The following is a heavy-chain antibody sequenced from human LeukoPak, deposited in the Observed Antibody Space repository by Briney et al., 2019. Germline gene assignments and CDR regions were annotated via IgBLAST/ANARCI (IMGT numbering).Heavy chain of an antibody. CDR2: NSGSSGAT. Sequence: GGSLRLSCAASGFTFSSYAMSWVRQAPGKGLEWVSANSGSSGATYYADSVKGWFTISRDISKNTLYLQMNSLRAEDTAIYYCAKSQEDDSSGYYYSNFDYWGQGTLVTVSS. D-gene: IGHD3-22*01. J-gene: IGHJ4*02. V-gene: IGHV3-23*01. CDR1: GFTFSSYA. CDR3: AKSQEDDSSGYYYSNFDY.